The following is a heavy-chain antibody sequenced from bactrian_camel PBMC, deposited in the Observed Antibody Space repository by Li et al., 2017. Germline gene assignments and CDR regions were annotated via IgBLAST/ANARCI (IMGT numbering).Heavy chain of an antibody. V-gene: IGHV3S45*01. CDR3: AAEPRRCWMTGVFRY. J-gene: IGHJ6*01. CDR2: ISSSGGST. Sequence: HVQLVESGGGSVQAGGSLVLTCAASGRLYDNWCVGWFRQGPGKGPEWVSLISSSGGSTLYADSVKGRFTISQDAATSTLYLEMNSLKPEDTAIYYCAAEPRRCWMTGVFRYWGQGTQVTVS. CDR1: GRLYDNWC. D-gene: IGHD1*01.